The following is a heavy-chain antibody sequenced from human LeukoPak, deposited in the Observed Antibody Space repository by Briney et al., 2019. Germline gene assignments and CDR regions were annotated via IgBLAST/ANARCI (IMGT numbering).Heavy chain of an antibody. Sequence: QSGGSLRLSCAASGFTFSTYGMSWVRQAPGKGLEWVSGISGSGGSRFYTDSVKGRFTISRDNSKNTLYLQMGSLRPEDMAVYYCARALIAARPDSLFDYWGQGTLVTVSS. J-gene: IGHJ4*02. CDR1: GFTFSTYG. CDR3: ARALIAARPDSLFDY. D-gene: IGHD6-6*01. V-gene: IGHV3-23*01. CDR2: ISGSGGSR.